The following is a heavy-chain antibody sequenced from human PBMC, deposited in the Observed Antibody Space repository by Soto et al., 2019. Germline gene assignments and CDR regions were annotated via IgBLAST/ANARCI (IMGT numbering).Heavy chain of an antibody. J-gene: IGHJ6*02. CDR1: GYTLTELS. CDR3: ATAHWNYAKPTQGDYYCMDV. V-gene: IGHV1-24*01. CDR2: FDPEDGET. D-gene: IGHD1-7*01. Sequence: QVQLVPSGAEVKKPGASVKVSCKVSGYTLTELSMPWVRQAPGKGLEWMGGFDPEDGETIYAQKFQGRVTMTEDTSTDTAYMELSSLRSEDTALYYCATAHWNYAKPTQGDYYCMDVWGQGTTVTVSS.